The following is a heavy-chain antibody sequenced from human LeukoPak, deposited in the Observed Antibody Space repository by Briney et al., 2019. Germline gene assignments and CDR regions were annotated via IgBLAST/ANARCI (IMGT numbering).Heavy chain of an antibody. D-gene: IGHD5-18*01. Sequence: SETLSLTCTVSGGSFSSGGYYWSWIRQHPGKGLEWIGYIYYSGSAYYNPSLKSRVTISVDTSKNQFSLKLSSVTAADTAVYYCARDNQQLKIDYWGQGTLVTVSS. V-gene: IGHV4-31*03. CDR3: ARDNQQLKIDY. CDR2: IYYSGSA. J-gene: IGHJ4*02. CDR1: GGSFSSGGYY.